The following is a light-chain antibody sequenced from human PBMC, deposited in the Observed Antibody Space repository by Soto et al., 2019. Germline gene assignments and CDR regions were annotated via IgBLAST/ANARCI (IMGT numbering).Light chain of an antibody. CDR2: DAS. CDR3: QHRSEWPVS. Sequence: EIVMTQSPATLSVSPGERATLSCRASQSVSSSYLAWYQQKPGQAPRLLISDASNRVNGIPARFSGSGSGTDFTLTISSLEPEDFAVYYCQHRSEWPVSFGQGTRLEIK. V-gene: IGKV3D-20*02. CDR1: QSVSSSY. J-gene: IGKJ5*01.